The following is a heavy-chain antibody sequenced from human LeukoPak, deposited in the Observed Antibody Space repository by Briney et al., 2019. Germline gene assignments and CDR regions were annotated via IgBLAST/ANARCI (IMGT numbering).Heavy chain of an antibody. V-gene: IGHV4-38-2*02. Sequence: SETLSLTCTVSGYSISSGYYWGWIRQPPGKGLEWIGSIYHSGSTYYNPSLKSRVTISVDTSKNQFSLKLSSVTAADTAVYYCARVGGILDTDWGDYWGQGTLVTVSS. CDR1: GYSISSGYY. CDR2: IYHSGST. CDR3: ARVGGILDTDWGDY. D-gene: IGHD2-15*01. J-gene: IGHJ4*02.